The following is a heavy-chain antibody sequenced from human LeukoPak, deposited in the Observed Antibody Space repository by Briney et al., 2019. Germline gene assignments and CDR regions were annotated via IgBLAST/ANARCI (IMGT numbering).Heavy chain of an antibody. CDR2: MNPNICNT. CDR1: GYTFTTYD. D-gene: IGHD6-19*01. Sequence: ASVKVSCKASGYTFTTYDINWVRQATGQGLEWMGWMNPNICNTGYTQKFQGRVTMTRNTSISTAYMELSSLRSEDTAVYYCARGRGSGHKENWFDPWRQGTLVTVSS. J-gene: IGHJ5*02. CDR3: ARGRGSGHKENWFDP. V-gene: IGHV1-8*01.